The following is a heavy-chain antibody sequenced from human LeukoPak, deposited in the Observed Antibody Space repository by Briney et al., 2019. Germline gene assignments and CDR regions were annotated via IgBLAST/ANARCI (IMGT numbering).Heavy chain of an antibody. CDR1: RFIFSDYY. CDR2: ISSSGNTM. V-gene: IGHV3-11*04. J-gene: IGHJ4*02. CDR3: ARWGTSTGFDY. Sequence: GGSVRLSCAASRFIFSDYYMSWIRQAPGKGLEWVSYISSSGNTMYYADSVKGRFTISRDNAQNSLYLQMNSLRAEDTAVYYCARWGTSTGFDYWGQGTLVTVSS. D-gene: IGHD3-16*01.